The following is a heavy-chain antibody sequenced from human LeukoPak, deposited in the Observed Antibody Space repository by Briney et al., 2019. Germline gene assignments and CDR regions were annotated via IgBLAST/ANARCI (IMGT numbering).Heavy chain of an antibody. Sequence: SETLSLTCTVSGDSISSGHYWGWIRQPPGKGPEWIGSIYHSGSTYYSPSLRSRVTISVDTSKNQFSLKLSSVTAADTAMYYCARVESSRDYYGPNWFDPWGQGTLVTVSS. CDR3: ARVESSRDYYGPNWFDP. CDR1: GDSISSGHY. J-gene: IGHJ5*02. D-gene: IGHD3-10*01. CDR2: IYHSGST. V-gene: IGHV4-38-2*02.